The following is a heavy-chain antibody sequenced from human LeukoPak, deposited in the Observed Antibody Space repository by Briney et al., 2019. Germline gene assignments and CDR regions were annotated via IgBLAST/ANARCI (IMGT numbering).Heavy chain of an antibody. CDR3: ARGISSGWSYYFDY. CDR1: GGSISSYY. Sequence: SETLSLTCTVSGGSISSYYWSWIRQPPGKGLEWIGYIYYSGSTYYNPSLKSRVTVSVDTSKNQFSLKLRSVTAADTAVYYCARGISSGWSYYFDYWGQGTLVTASS. V-gene: IGHV4-59*01. CDR2: IYYSGST. D-gene: IGHD6-19*01. J-gene: IGHJ4*02.